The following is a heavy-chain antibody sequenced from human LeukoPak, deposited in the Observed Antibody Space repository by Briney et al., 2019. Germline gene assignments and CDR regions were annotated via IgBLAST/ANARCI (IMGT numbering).Heavy chain of an antibody. Sequence: PGRSLRLSCAASGFTFSSYGMHWVRQAPGKGLEWVAIISYDGSNKYYADSLKGRFTISRDNSQNTLYLQMNSPRVEDTAVYYCARPSLYSTGWNYYYYGMDVWGQGTTVTVSS. CDR1: GFTFSSYG. V-gene: IGHV3-30*03. CDR2: ISYDGSNK. J-gene: IGHJ6*02. CDR3: ARPSLYSTGWNYYYYGMDV. D-gene: IGHD6-19*01.